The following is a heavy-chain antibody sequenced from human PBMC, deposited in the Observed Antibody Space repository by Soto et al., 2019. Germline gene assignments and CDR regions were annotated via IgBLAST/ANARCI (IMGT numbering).Heavy chain of an antibody. CDR2: IDTSGHT. CDR1: GFTFSDYH. Sequence: EVHLVESGGGLVQPGGSLRLSCAASGFTFSDYHMHWVRQAAGKGLEWVAAIDTSGHTFYLGSVRGRFAVSRDDPRSAFHLEMSDRRPEDTAVDYCGRLEIIGVNFFERWGRGVLVSVSS. CDR3: GRLEIIGVNFFER. J-gene: IGHJ5*02. V-gene: IGHV3-13*01. D-gene: IGHD3-10*01.